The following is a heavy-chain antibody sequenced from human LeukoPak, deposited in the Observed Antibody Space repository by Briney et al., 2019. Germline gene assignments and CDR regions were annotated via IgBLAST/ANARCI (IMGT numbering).Heavy chain of an antibody. Sequence: GASVKVSCKASGYTFTSYAISWVRQAPGQGLEWMGGIIPIFGTANYAQKFQGRVTITADKSTSTAYMELSSLRSEDTAVYYCARSYGSGYYYRYYFDYWGQGTLVTVSS. CDR3: ARSYGSGYYYRYYFDY. CDR2: IIPIFGTA. CDR1: GYTFTSYA. D-gene: IGHD3-22*01. V-gene: IGHV1-69*06. J-gene: IGHJ4*02.